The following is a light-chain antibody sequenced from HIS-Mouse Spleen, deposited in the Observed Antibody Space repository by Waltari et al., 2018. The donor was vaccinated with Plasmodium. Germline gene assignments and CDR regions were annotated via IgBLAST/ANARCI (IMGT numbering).Light chain of an antibody. V-gene: IGKV3-15*01. J-gene: IGKJ3*01. CDR3: QQYNNWSFT. CDR1: QSVSSN. CDR2: GAS. Sequence: EIVMPQSPATLSVSPGESATLSCRASQSVSSNLAWYQQKPGQAPRLLIYGASTRATGIPARFSGSGSGTEFTLTISSLQSEDFAVYYCQQYNNWSFTFGPGTKVDIK.